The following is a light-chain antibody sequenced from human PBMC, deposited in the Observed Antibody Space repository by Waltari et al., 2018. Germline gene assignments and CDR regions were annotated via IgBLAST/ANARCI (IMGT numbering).Light chain of an antibody. V-gene: IGLV2-14*01. CDR3: SSQSSNDVVL. CDR1: SNDVGGYNS. Sequence: QSALTQPASVSGSPGQSVTIFCAGTSNDVGGYNSVSWYQEHPGPAPRVIICDVSDRPAGLTDRFSGSTSGNTDSLTISGLQAEDEADYYCSSQSSNDVVLFGGGTKLTVL. J-gene: IGLJ2*01. CDR2: DVS.